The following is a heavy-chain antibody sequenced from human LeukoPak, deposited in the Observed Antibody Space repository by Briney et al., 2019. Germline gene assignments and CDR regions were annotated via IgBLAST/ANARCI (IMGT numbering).Heavy chain of an antibody. CDR3: ARVGYYDFWSGLRGEYYYYMDV. CDR1: GYTFTSYG. J-gene: IGHJ6*03. V-gene: IGHV1-18*01. Sequence: EASVKVSCKASGYTFTSYGISWVRQAPGQGLEWMGWISAYNGNTNYAQKLQGRVTMTTDTSTSTAYMELRSLRSDDTAVYYCARVGYYDFWSGLRGEYYYYMDVWGKGTTVTVSS. D-gene: IGHD3-3*01. CDR2: ISAYNGNT.